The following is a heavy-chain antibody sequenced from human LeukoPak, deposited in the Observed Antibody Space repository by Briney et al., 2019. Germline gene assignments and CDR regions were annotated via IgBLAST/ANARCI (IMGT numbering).Heavy chain of an antibody. J-gene: IGHJ4*02. Sequence: GGTLTLSCAPSPVTLSRDRVHLGPQVPSHRLESVLHRTSDGTSSSYADSVKGRTTISRDNAKNTLYLQMNSLSAEDTAVYYCTRGTPGSSGHDYWGQGTLVTVSS. CDR1: PVTLSRDR. CDR2: RTSDGTSS. D-gene: IGHD3-22*01. V-gene: IGHV3-74*01. CDR3: TRGTPGSSGHDY.